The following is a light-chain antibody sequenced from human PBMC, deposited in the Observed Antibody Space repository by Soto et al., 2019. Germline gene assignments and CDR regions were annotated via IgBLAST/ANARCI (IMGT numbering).Light chain of an antibody. Sequence: ESVLTQSPGTLSLSPGERATLSCRASQNVWNSLLAWYQQKPGQTPRLLIYAASSRATGIPDRFSGSGSGTDFTLTISRLEPEDAAVYYCQQYGRPWTFGQGTKVEIK. CDR3: QQYGRPWT. CDR1: QNVWNSL. J-gene: IGKJ1*01. CDR2: AAS. V-gene: IGKV3-20*01.